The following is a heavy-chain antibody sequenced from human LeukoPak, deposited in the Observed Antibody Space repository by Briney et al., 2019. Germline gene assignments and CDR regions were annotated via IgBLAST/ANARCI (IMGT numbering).Heavy chain of an antibody. J-gene: IGHJ4*02. CDR3: AKSPITGTTPTPRGDY. D-gene: IGHD1-7*01. V-gene: IGHV3-23*01. Sequence: GGSLILSCAASGFTFSSYAMSWVRQAPGKGLEWVSAISGSGGSTYYADSVKGRFTISRDNSKNTLYLQMNSLRAEDTAVYYCAKSPITGTTPTPRGDYWGQGTLVTVSS. CDR2: ISGSGGST. CDR1: GFTFSSYA.